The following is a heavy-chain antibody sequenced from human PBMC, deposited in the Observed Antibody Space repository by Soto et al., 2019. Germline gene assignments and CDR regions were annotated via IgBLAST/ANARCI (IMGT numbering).Heavy chain of an antibody. J-gene: IGHJ4*02. CDR3: ARAPIYYDSSGYYPTYYFDY. V-gene: IGHV4-30-2*01. CDR1: GGSISSGGYS. Sequence: QLQLQESGSGLVKPSQTLSLTCAVSGGSISSGGYSWSWIRQPPGKGLEWIGYIYHSGSTYYNPSPKSRVTISVDRSKNQFSLKLSSVTAADTAVYYCARAPIYYDSSGYYPTYYFDYWGQGTLVTVSS. CDR2: IYHSGST. D-gene: IGHD3-22*01.